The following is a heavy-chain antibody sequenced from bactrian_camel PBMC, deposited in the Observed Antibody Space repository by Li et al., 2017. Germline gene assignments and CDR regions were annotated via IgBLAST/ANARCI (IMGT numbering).Heavy chain of an antibody. CDR2: INRDGTI. CDR1: GHIFSKCG. Sequence: VQLVESGGGSVEAGGSLKLSCTAPGHIFSKCGMGWYRQPPGKSREVVSMINRDGTITYRDSVKGRFTISQDNAKNTLYLQMNSLKPEDTGMYYCAADRFSAGWNKYDYNYWGQGTQVTVS. CDR3: AADRFSAGWNKYDYNY. V-gene: IGHV3S53*01. J-gene: IGHJ4*01. D-gene: IGHD5*01.